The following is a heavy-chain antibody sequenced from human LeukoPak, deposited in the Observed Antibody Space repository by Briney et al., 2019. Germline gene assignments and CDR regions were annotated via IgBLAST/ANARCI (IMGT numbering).Heavy chain of an antibody. Sequence: PGGSLRLSCAASGFTFSSYSMNWVRQAPGKGLEWVSYISSSSSTTYYADSVKGRFTISRDNSKNTLYLQMNSLRAEDTAVYYCARGPRIQLWSPYYYYGMDVWGQGTTVTVSS. CDR2: ISSSSSTT. J-gene: IGHJ6*02. CDR1: GFTFSSYS. CDR3: ARGPRIQLWSPYYYYGMDV. D-gene: IGHD5-18*01. V-gene: IGHV3-48*01.